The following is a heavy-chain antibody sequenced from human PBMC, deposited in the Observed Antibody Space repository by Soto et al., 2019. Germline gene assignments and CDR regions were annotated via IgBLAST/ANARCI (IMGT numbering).Heavy chain of an antibody. V-gene: IGHV3-15*01. CDR3: TTGPGYRSSTSSV. CDR1: GFTFSHAW. CDR2: IKSKTDSETT. J-gene: IGHJ4*02. D-gene: IGHD2-2*01. Sequence: GASLRLSCAASGFTFSHAWMSWVRQAPGKGLEWVGRIKSKTDSETTDYAAPVKGRFTISRDDSKNTLYLQMNSLKNEDTAVFYCTTGPGYRSSTSSVWGQGTLVTVSS.